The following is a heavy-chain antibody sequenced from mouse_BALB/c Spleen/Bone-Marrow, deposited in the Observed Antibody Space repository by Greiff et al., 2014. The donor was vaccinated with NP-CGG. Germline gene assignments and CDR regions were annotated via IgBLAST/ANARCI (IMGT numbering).Heavy chain of an antibody. V-gene: IGHV1S81*02. CDR3: SRGRRDALDY. Sequence: QVQLKESGAELVKPGASVKLSCKASGYTFTSYYMYWVKQRPGQGLEWFGEINPSNGGTNFNEKFKNKATLTVDKSSSTASMQLSSLTSEDSAVYYCSRGRRDALDYWGQGTSVTVSS. CDR1: GYTFTSYY. J-gene: IGHJ4*01. CDR2: INPSNGGT.